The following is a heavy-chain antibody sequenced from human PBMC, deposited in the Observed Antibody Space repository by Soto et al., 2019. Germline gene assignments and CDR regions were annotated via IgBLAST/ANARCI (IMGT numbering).Heavy chain of an antibody. CDR2: INPDKGDT. D-gene: IGHD3-16*01. J-gene: IGHJ4*02. CDR3: ARDYEAGNFDY. Sequence: SVNVSYKASGYTFTGYYIHWVRRAPGQGIEWMGWINPDKGDTGYAQKFQGRVTMTRDTSISTGYIELIRLRSDDTAVYFCARDYEAGNFDYWGQGTLVTVSS. CDR1: GYTFTGYY. V-gene: IGHV1-2*02.